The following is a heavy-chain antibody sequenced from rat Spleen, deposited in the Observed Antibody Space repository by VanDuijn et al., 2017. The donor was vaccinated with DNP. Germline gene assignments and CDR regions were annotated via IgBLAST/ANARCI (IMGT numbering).Heavy chain of an antibody. CDR1: GFTFSNYG. CDR2: IWTGGST. J-gene: IGHJ3*01. Sequence: VQLVESGGDLLQPGRSLKLSCVASGFTFSNYGMAWVRQPPGKGLEWVGAIWTGGSTDHNSALKSRLTISRDTSKSQVFLKVNSLQTEDTATYYCAGSPESSYIYLPWAYWGQGTLVTVSS. D-gene: IGHD1-2*01. CDR3: AGSPESSYIYLPWAY. V-gene: IGHV2-4*01.